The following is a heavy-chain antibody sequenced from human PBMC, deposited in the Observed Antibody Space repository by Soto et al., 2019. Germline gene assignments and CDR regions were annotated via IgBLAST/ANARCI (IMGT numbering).Heavy chain of an antibody. V-gene: IGHV4-59*01. Sequence: SETLSLTCTVSGGSISSYYWSWIRQPPGKGLEWIGYIYYSGSTNYNPSLKSRVTISVDTSKNQFSLKLSSVTAADTAVYYCAREQITGDSDYFDYWGQGTLVTVSS. D-gene: IGHD7-27*01. CDR3: AREQITGDSDYFDY. J-gene: IGHJ4*02. CDR1: GGSISSYY. CDR2: IYYSGST.